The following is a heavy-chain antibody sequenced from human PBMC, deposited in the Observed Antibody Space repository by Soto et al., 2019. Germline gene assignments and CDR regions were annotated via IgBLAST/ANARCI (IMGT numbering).Heavy chain of an antibody. Sequence: GGSLRLSCAASGFTVSSNYMSWVRQAPGKGLEWVSVIYSGGSTYYADSVKGRFTISRNNSKNTLYLQLNSLRAEETAGYYCAREQDSARGYCSGGSCHKNSNYYMDVWGKGTTVTVSS. CDR3: AREQDSARGYCSGGSCHKNSNYYMDV. V-gene: IGHV3-53*04. CDR1: GFTVSSNY. J-gene: IGHJ6*03. CDR2: IYSGGST. D-gene: IGHD2-15*01.